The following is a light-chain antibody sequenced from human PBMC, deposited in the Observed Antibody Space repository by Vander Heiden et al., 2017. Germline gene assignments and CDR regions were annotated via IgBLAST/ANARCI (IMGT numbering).Light chain of an antibody. CDR3: QTWDNGIVV. CDR2: LNSDGSH. Sequence: QLVLTQSPSASASLGASVKLTCTLSSGHSNYAIAWHQQQPEKGPRYLMRLNSDGSHNKGDGIPDRFSGSSSGAERYLTISSLQSEDEADYYCQTWDNGIVVFGGGTKLTGL. J-gene: IGLJ2*01. V-gene: IGLV4-69*01. CDR1: SGHSNYA.